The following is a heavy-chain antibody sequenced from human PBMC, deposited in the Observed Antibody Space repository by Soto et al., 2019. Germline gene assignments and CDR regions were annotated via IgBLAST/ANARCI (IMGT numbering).Heavy chain of an antibody. V-gene: IGHV2-70*01. CDR2: IDWGDDK. J-gene: IGHJ4*02. CDR3: ARTLYSSSSSPSDY. D-gene: IGHD6-6*01. Sequence: SGPTLVNPTQTLTLTCTFSGFSLSTSGMCVSWIRQPPGKALEWLALIDWGDDKYYSTSLKTRLTISKDTSKSQVVLTMTNMDPVDTATYYCARTLYSSSSSPSDYWGQGTLVTVSS. CDR1: GFSLSTSGMC.